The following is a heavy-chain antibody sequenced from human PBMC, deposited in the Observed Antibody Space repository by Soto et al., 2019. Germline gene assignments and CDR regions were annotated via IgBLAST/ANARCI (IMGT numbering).Heavy chain of an antibody. CDR2: INGDGSTT. V-gene: IGHV3-74*01. CDR3: ARGRSGSYSFDY. CDR1: GFTLSSYW. J-gene: IGHJ4*02. D-gene: IGHD3-10*01. Sequence: EVQLVESGGGIVQPGGSVRLSCAASGFTLSSYWIDWVRQAPGKGLVWVSRINGDGSTTNYADSLKGRFTISRDNAKNTMFLQMNSLRAEDTAVYFCARGRSGSYSFDYWGQGTLVTVSS.